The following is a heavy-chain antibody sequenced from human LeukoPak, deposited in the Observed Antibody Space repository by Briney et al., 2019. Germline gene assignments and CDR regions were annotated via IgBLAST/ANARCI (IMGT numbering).Heavy chain of an antibody. CDR3: ARVRSSSGWSYNYFDY. J-gene: IGHJ4*02. CDR1: GGSISSYY. V-gene: IGHV4-59*01. CDR2: IYYSGST. D-gene: IGHD6-19*01. Sequence: PSETLSLTCTVSGGSISSYYWSWIRQPPGKGLEWIGYIYYSGSTNYNPSLKSRVTISVDTSKNQFSLKLSSVTAADTAVYYCARVRSSSGWSYNYFDYWGQGTLVTVSS.